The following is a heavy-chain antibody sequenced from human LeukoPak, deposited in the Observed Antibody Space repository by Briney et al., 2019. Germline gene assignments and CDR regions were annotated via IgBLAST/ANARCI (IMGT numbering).Heavy chain of an antibody. D-gene: IGHD6-19*01. V-gene: IGHV3-43*02. Sequence: GGCLRLSCAASGFTFHNYAMHWVRQAPGKGLEWVSLIGGDGGRTYFADSVKGRFTISRDNSKNSLYLQMNSLRAEDTAFYYCTKDSGTGWNFDYWGQGTLVTAST. CDR2: IGGDGGRT. J-gene: IGHJ4*02. CDR1: GFTFHNYA. CDR3: TKDSGTGWNFDY.